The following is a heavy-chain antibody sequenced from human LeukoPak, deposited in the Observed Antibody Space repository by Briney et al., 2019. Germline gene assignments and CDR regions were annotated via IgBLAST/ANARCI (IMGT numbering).Heavy chain of an antibody. CDR1: GGTFSSYA. D-gene: IGHD1/OR15-1a*01. V-gene: IGHV1-69*05. J-gene: IGHJ4*02. CDR2: IIPIFGTA. Sequence: ASVKVSCKASGGTFSSYAISWVRQAPGQGLEWMGGIIPIFGTANYAQKFQGRVTMTRDTSTSTVYMELSSLRSEDTAVYYCARAPGTTFDYWGQGTLVTVSS. CDR3: ARAPGTTFDY.